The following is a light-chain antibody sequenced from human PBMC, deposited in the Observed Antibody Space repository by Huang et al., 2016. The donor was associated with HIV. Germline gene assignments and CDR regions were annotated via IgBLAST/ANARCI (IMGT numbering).Light chain of an antibody. V-gene: IGKV3-20*01. CDR3: QQYDSSPRT. CDR2: GAS. CDR1: QNVTSTY. Sequence: EFVLTQSPGTLSLSPGERATISCRASQNVTSTYLAWYQQKPCQAPGLLIDGASTRATGIPDRVSGSGSGTDFTLTINRLEPEDFAVYYCQQYDSSPRTFGQGTKLEIK. J-gene: IGKJ2*01.